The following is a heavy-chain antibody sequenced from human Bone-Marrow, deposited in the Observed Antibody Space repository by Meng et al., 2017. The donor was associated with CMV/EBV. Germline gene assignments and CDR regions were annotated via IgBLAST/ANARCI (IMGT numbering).Heavy chain of an antibody. J-gene: IGHJ6*02. D-gene: IGHD6-13*01. CDR1: GYTFTSYD. Sequence: ASVKVSCKACGYTFTSYDINWVRQATGQGLEWMGWMNPNSGNTGYAQKFQGRVTMTRNTSISTAYMELSSLRSEDTAVYYCARRIAAAGNYYNYYYYGMDVWGQGTTVTVSS. CDR3: ARRIAAAGNYYNYYYYGMDV. CDR2: MNPNSGNT. V-gene: IGHV1-8*01.